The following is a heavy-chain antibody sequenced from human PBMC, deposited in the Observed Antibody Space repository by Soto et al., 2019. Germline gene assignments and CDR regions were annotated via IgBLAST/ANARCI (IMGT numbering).Heavy chain of an antibody. CDR3: ARDDITMVRGVTRYYYYGMDV. D-gene: IGHD3-10*01. CDR1: GYTFTSYG. V-gene: IGHV1-18*04. CDR2: ISAYNGNT. J-gene: IGHJ6*02. Sequence: ASVKVSCKASGYTFTSYGISWVRQAPGQGLEWMGWISAYNGNTNYAQKLQGRVTMTTDTSTSTAYMELRSLRSDDTAVYYCARDDITMVRGVTRYYYYGMDVWGQGTTVTV.